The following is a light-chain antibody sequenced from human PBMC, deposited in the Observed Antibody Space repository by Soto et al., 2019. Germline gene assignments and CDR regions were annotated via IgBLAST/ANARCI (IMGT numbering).Light chain of an antibody. CDR3: QHYGSSWT. V-gene: IGKV3-20*01. CDR1: QSVSSN. Sequence: EIVLTQSPATLSVSPGERAALSCRASQSVSSNLAWYQQKPGQPPRLLIFGASTRATGIPARFSGSGSGTDFTLTISRLEPEDFAVYYCQHYGSSWTFGQGTKVDIK. CDR2: GAS. J-gene: IGKJ1*01.